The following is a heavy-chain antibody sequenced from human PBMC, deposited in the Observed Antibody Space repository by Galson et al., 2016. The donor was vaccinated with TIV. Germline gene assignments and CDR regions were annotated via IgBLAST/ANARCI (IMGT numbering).Heavy chain of an antibody. CDR1: GFTFSSYT. CDR3: ARDIFPYYGMDV. D-gene: IGHD2-21*01. Sequence: SLRLSCAASGFTFSSYTMTWVRQAPGKGLKWVSSIRSSSSYKSYADSVKGRFTISRDNAKNSLYLQMNSLRAEDTAVYYCARDIFPYYGMDVWGQGTTVTVSS. V-gene: IGHV3-21*01. CDR2: IRSSSSYK. J-gene: IGHJ6*02.